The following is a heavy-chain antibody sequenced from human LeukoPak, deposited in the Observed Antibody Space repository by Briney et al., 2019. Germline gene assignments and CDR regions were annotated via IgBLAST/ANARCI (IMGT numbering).Heavy chain of an antibody. CDR2: IYTSGST. D-gene: IGHD2-2*01. CDR1: GGSISSYY. CDR3: AGHGQWEYQLQFDY. J-gene: IGHJ4*02. Sequence: PSETLSLTCTVSGGSISSYYWSWIRQPPGKGLEWIGYIYTSGSTNYNPSLKSRVTISVDTSKNQFSLKLSSVTAADTAVYYCAGHGQWEYQLQFDYWGQGTLATVSS. V-gene: IGHV4-4*09.